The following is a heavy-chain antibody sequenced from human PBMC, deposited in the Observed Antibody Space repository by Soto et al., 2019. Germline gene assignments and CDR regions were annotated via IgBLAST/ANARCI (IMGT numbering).Heavy chain of an antibody. D-gene: IGHD3-22*01. CDR3: AKGSPDSRGYHFFFDY. CDR1: GGTFSSYA. CDR2: IIPIFGTA. V-gene: IGHV1-69*13. J-gene: IGHJ4*02. Sequence: GASVKVSCKASGGTFSSYAISWVRQAPGQGLEWMGGIIPIFGTANYAQKFQGRVTITADESTSTAYMELSSLRSEDTAVYYCAKGSPDSRGYHFFFDYWGQGTLVTVSS.